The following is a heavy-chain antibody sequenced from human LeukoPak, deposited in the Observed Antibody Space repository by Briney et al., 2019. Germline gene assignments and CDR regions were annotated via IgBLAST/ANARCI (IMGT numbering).Heavy chain of an antibody. D-gene: IGHD3-16*01. CDR1: GYRFTSYW. CDR2: ISPANSET. J-gene: IGHJ5*02. V-gene: IGHV5-51*01. Sequence: GESLKISCKGSGYRFTSYWIAWVRQKPGKGLELMGIISPANSETLYSPSFQGQVTMSADSSTAYLQWSSLKASDTAIYYCARRGGNWLDPRGQGTLVTVSS. CDR3: ARRGGNWLDP.